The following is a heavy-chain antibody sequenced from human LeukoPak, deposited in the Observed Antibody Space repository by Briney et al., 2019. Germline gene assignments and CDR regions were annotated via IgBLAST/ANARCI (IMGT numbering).Heavy chain of an antibody. V-gene: IGHV4-59*01. CDR1: GGSISSYY. CDR2: IYYRGST. CDR3: ARGGSNFYDMDV. D-gene: IGHD2-2*01. J-gene: IGHJ6*02. Sequence: PSETLSLTCTVSGGSISSYYWSWIRQPPGTGLEWIGYIYYRGSTNYNPSLKSRVTISIDTSKNQYSLKLSSVTAADTAVYYCARGGSNFYDMDVWGQGTTVTVSS.